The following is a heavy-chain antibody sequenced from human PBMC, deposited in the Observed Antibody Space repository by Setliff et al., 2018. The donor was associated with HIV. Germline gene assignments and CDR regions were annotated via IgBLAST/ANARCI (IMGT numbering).Heavy chain of an antibody. CDR1: GASTSSRS. Sequence: ASETLSLTCIVSGASTSSRSWSWIRQPAGEGLEWIGRVYSSGKTNYNPSPKSRVTMSVDTSKNKFSLNLNSVTAADTAVYYCARTLSTIVKTDGYNDYYYIDVCGKGTTVTVSS. CDR3: ARTLSTIVKTDGYNDYYYIDV. V-gene: IGHV4-4*07. CDR2: VYSSGKT. J-gene: IGHJ6*03. D-gene: IGHD2-15*01.